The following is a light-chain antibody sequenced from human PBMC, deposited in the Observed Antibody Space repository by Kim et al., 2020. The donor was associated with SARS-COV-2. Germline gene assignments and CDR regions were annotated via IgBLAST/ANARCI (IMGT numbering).Light chain of an antibody. Sequence: QSVLTQPPSVSAAPGQKVSIPCSGGSSNIGNNYVSWYQQFPGTAPKLLIYDNNKRPSGIPDRFSGSKSGTSATLGITGLQTGDEADYYCGTWDSSLSAVVFGGGTQVTVL. CDR1: SSNIGNNY. J-gene: IGLJ3*02. CDR2: DNN. CDR3: GTWDSSLSAVV. V-gene: IGLV1-51*01.